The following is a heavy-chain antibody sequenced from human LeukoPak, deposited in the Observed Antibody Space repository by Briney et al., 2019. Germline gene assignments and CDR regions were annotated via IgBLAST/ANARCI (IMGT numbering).Heavy chain of an antibody. Sequence: PGGSLRLSCAASGFTFSSYAMHWVRQAPGKGLEWVAVISYDGSNKYYADSVKGRFTISRDNSKNTLYLQMNSLRAEDTAVYYCARDGAVTGFYFDYWGRGTLVTVSS. CDR2: ISYDGSNK. CDR1: GFTFSSYA. J-gene: IGHJ4*02. CDR3: ARDGAVTGFYFDY. V-gene: IGHV3-30-3*01. D-gene: IGHD3-16*01.